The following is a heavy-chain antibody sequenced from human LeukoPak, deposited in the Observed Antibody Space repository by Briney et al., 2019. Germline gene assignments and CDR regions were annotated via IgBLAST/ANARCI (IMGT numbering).Heavy chain of an antibody. J-gene: IGHJ5*02. CDR1: GGSISSYY. D-gene: IGHD5-18*01. CDR2: IYSTGST. Sequence: PSETLSLTCTVSGGSISSYYWSWIRQPAGKGLEWIGRIYSTGSTNYNPSLKSRVTMSVDTSKNQFSLRLRSVTAADTAVYYCARGIQRHRGYSYGYRRQYNWFDPWGQGTLVTVSS. V-gene: IGHV4-4*07. CDR3: ARGIQRHRGYSYGYRRQYNWFDP.